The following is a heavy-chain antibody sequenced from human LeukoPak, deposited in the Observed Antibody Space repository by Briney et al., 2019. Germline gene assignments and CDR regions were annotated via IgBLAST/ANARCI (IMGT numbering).Heavy chain of an antibody. CDR3: ARDRGPVAGRDAFDI. CDR1: GYTFTSYA. CDR2: INAGNGNT. V-gene: IGHV1-3*01. D-gene: IGHD6-19*01. J-gene: IGHJ3*02. Sequence: GASVKVSCKASGYTFTSYAMHWVRQAPGQRLEWMGWINAGNGNTKYSQKFQGRVTITRDTSASTAYMELSSLRSEDTAVYYCARDRGPVAGRDAFDIWGQGTMVTVSS.